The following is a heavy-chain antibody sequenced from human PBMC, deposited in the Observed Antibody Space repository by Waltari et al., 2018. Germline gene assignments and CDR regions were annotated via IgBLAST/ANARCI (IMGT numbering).Heavy chain of an antibody. CDR1: GFTFSSYG. V-gene: IGHV3-33*06. D-gene: IGHD6-6*01. J-gene: IGHJ4*02. CDR2: IWYDGSNK. Sequence: QVQLVESGGGVVQPGRSLRLSCAASGFTFSSYGMHWVRQAPGKGLEWGAVIWYDGSNKYYADSVKGRFTISRDNSKNTLYLQMNSLRAEDTAVYYCAKDRSSSSPAYYFDYWGQGTLVTVSS. CDR3: AKDRSSSSPAYYFDY.